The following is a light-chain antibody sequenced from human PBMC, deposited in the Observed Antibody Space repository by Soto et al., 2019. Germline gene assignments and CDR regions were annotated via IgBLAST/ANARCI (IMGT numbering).Light chain of an antibody. CDR2: AAS. J-gene: IGKJ1*01. CDR3: QNYNGAPWT. Sequence: DIQMTQSPSSLSASVGDRVTITCRASQGISTYLVWYQQKPGTVPKLLIFAASTLQSGVPSRFSGGGSGTAFTLTISSLQPEDVATYYCQNYNGAPWTFGQGTKVEIK. CDR1: QGISTY. V-gene: IGKV1-27*01.